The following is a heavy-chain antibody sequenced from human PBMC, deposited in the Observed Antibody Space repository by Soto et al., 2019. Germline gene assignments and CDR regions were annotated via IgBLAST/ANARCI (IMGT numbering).Heavy chain of an antibody. J-gene: IGHJ4*02. V-gene: IGHV1-8*01. CDR2: MNPNSGNT. CDR1: GYTFTSYD. CDR3: ARVNWNYGGYYFDY. D-gene: IGHD1-7*01. Sequence: ASVKVSCKASGYTFTSYDINWGRQATGQGLEWMGWMNPNSGNTGYAQKFQGRVTMTRNTSISTAYMELSSLRSEDTAVYYCARVNWNYGGYYFDYWGQGTLVTVSS.